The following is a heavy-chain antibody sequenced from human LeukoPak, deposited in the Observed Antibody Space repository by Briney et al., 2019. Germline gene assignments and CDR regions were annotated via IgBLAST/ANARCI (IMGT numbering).Heavy chain of an antibody. J-gene: IGHJ5*02. V-gene: IGHV4-59*01. CDR3: ARGLDYDFWSGSFDP. CDR2: IYYSGST. Sequence: SETLSLTCTVSGGSINSYYWSWIRQPPGKGLEWIGYIYYSGSTNYNPSLKSRVTISVDTSKNQFSLKLSSVTAADTAVYYCARGLDYDFWSGSFDPWGQGTLVTVSS. D-gene: IGHD3-3*01. CDR1: GGSINSYY.